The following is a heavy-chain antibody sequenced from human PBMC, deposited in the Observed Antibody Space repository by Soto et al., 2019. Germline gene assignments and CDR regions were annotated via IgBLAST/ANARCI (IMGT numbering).Heavy chain of an antibody. CDR2: ISLYSDGT. V-gene: IGHV1-18*01. D-gene: IGHD2-2*01. J-gene: IGHJ5*02. Sequence: ASVNVSCKTSGYTFSNYGTTWVRQAPGQPLEWLGWISLYSDGTNYAQKFQGRVSMTTDTSTTTAYMELRSLRSDDTAVYYCARVVPGAEAWFGPWGQGTLVTVSS. CDR1: GYTFSNYG. CDR3: ARVVPGAEAWFGP.